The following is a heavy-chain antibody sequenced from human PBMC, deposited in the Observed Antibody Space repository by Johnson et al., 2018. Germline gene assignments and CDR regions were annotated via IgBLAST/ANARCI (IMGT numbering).Heavy chain of an antibody. CDR1: GYTFTSYN. CDR2: MNPNSGNT. V-gene: IGHV1-8*01. J-gene: IGHJ6*03. CDR3: ARGGFRVTIVGVDIRRKGDYYYYMDV. D-gene: IGHD3-3*01. Sequence: QVQLVQSGAEVRTPGASVKVSCKASGYTFTSYNINWVRQATGQGLEWMGWMNPNSGNTDFTQKFQGRVTMTRNISIATAYMELSSLRSEDTAVYYCARGGFRVTIVGVDIRRKGDYYYYMDVWGKGTTVTVSS.